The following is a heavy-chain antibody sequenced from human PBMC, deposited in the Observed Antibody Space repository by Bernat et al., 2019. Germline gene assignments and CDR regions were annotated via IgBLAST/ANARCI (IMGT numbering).Heavy chain of an antibody. J-gene: IGHJ2*01. D-gene: IGHD6-19*01. Sequence: EVQLVQSGAEVKKPGESLRISCQGSGYTFSTYWITWVRQVPGKGLEWMGRIDPSDSYTNYSPSFRGHVTNSADRSISAAYLQWSSLKASDTAIYYCAGHRTTVYSSYWHFDLWGRGTLVTVSS. CDR3: AGHRTTVYSSYWHFDL. CDR2: IDPSDSYT. CDR1: GYTFSTYW. V-gene: IGHV5-10-1*03.